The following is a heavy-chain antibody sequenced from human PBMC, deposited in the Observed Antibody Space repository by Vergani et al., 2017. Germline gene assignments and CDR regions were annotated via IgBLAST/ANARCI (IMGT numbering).Heavy chain of an antibody. CDR2: IYYSGST. V-gene: IGHV4-59*01. CDR3: AREGYYASGSYSRPYYYYYGMDV. J-gene: IGHJ6*02. CDR1: GGSISSYY. Sequence: QVQLQESGPGLVKPSETLSLTCTVSGGSISSYYWSWIRQPPGKALEWIGYIYYSGSTNYNPSLRCRVTISVDTSKNQFSLKLSSVTAADTAVYYCAREGYYASGSYSRPYYYYYGMDVWGQGTTVTVSS. D-gene: IGHD3-10*01.